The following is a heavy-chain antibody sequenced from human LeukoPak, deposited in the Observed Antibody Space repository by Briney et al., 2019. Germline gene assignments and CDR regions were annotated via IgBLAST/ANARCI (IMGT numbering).Heavy chain of an antibody. Sequence: ASVKVSCKASGYTFTGYYMHWVRQAPGQGLEWMGWINPNSGGTNYAQKFQGRVTMTRDTSISTAYMELSRLRSDDTAVYYCAMPGAAAVGTGGGDYWGQGTLVTVSS. J-gene: IGHJ4*02. CDR3: AMPGAAAVGTGGGDY. CDR1: GYTFTGYY. D-gene: IGHD6-13*01. V-gene: IGHV1-2*02. CDR2: INPNSGGT.